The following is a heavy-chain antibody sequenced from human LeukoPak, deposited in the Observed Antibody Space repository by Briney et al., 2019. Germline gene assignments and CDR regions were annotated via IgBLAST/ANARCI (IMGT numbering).Heavy chain of an antibody. V-gene: IGHV4-59*11. D-gene: IGHD3-16*01. Sequence: PSETLSLTCTVSGGSIVKQYWSWIRQPPTKGLEWIGYVYSSGSTTYNPSLGSRVTISVDTSKNQFSLKLSSVTAADTAVYFCARRKGASSHFDYWGQGTLVTVSS. CDR3: ARRKGASSHFDY. J-gene: IGHJ4*02. CDR1: GGSIVKQY. CDR2: VYSSGST.